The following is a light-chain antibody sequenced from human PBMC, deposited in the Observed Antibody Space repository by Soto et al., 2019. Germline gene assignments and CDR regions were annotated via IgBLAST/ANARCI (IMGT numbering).Light chain of an antibody. CDR2: GAS. CDR3: QHYNNWPPWT. CDR1: QSVASRN. Sequence: EIVLTQSPGTLSLSPGERATLSCRASQSVASRNLAWYQQKPGQAPRLLIYGASTRTTGVPARFSGSGSGTEFTLTISSLQSEDSAVYYCQHYNNWPPWTFGQGTKVDIK. V-gene: IGKV3-15*01. J-gene: IGKJ1*01.